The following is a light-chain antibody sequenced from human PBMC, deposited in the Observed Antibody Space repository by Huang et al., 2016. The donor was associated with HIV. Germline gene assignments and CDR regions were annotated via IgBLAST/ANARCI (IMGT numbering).Light chain of an antibody. Sequence: EIVLTQSPATLSLSPGERATLSCRASQGVSGFLGWYQQRPGQAPRLLLYDTSNRATGVPARFSGSGSGTDFTLTISSLEPEDFAVYYCHQRSNWHYTFGQGTKLEIK. CDR3: HQRSNWHYT. J-gene: IGKJ2*01. V-gene: IGKV3D-11*01. CDR2: DTS. CDR1: QGVSGF.